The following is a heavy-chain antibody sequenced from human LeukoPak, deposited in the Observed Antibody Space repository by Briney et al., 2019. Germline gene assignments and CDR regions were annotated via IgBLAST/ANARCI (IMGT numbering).Heavy chain of an antibody. CDR3: ARQMGVGATDSNFDY. CDR2: IYPGDSDT. Sequence: GESLKIPCKGSGYSFTSYWIAWVRQMPGKGLEWMGIIYPGDSDTRYSPSFQGQVTISADKSISTASLQWSSLKASDTAIYYCARQMGVGATDSNFDYWGQGTLVTVSS. J-gene: IGHJ4*02. CDR1: GYSFTSYW. V-gene: IGHV5-51*01. D-gene: IGHD1-26*01.